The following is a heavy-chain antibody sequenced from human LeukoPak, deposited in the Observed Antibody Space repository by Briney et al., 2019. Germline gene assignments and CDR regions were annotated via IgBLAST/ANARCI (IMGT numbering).Heavy chain of an antibody. CDR2: LNPNSGGT. CDR3: ARDLGGVIVPLFDFDY. Sequence: GASVKVSCKSSGYTFTGYYMHWVRQAPGQGFEWMGWLNPNSGGTNYAQKFQGRVTMTRDASISTAYMELSRLRSDDTAVYYCARDLGGVIVPLFDFDYWGQGTLVTVSS. CDR1: GYTFTGYY. J-gene: IGHJ4*02. V-gene: IGHV1-2*02. D-gene: IGHD3-16*02.